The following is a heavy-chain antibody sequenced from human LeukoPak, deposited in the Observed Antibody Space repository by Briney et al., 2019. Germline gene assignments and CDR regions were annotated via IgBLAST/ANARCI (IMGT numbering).Heavy chain of an antibody. CDR1: GFTFDDYA. D-gene: IGHD6-19*01. Sequence: PGRSLRLSCAASGFTFDDYAMHWVRQAPGKGLEWVSGISWNSGSIGYADSVKGRFTISRDNAKNSLYLQMNSLRAEDMALYYCAKSSLGSAVAGGFDYWGQGTLVTVSS. J-gene: IGHJ4*02. CDR2: ISWNSGSI. V-gene: IGHV3-9*03. CDR3: AKSSLGSAVAGGFDY.